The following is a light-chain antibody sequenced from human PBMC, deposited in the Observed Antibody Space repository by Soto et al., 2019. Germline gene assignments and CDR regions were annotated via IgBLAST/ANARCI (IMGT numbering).Light chain of an antibody. CDR2: WAS. J-gene: IGKJ4*02. CDR3: QHHYSTPPA. Sequence: DIVMTQSPDSLAVSLGERATINCKSSQSVLYSSNNKNYLTWYQQKPGQPPRLLIYWASTRESGVPDRFSGSGSGTDITLTISSLQAEDVAVYYCQHHYSTPPAFGGGTKVEIK. CDR1: QSVLYSSNNKNY. V-gene: IGKV4-1*01.